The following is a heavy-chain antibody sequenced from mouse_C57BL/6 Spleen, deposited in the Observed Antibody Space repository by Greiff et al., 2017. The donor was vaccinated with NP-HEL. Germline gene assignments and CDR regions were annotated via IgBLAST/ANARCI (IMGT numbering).Heavy chain of an antibody. CDR1: GYTFTSYW. V-gene: IGHV1-52*01. J-gene: IGHJ2*01. Sequence: VQLQQPGAELVRPGSSVKLSCKASGYTFTSYWMHWVKQRPIQGLEWIGNIDPSDSETHYNQKFKDKATLTVDKSSSTAYMQLSSLTSEDSAVYYCASGDYDGYYFDYWGQGTTLTVSS. CDR3: ASGDYDGYYFDY. D-gene: IGHD2-4*01. CDR2: IDPSDSET.